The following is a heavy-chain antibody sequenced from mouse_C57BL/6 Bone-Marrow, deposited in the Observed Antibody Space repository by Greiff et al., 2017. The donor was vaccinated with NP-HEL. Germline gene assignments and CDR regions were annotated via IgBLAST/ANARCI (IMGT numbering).Heavy chain of an antibody. D-gene: IGHD1-1*01. CDR3: AHGSSYDYAMDY. CDR1: GYTFTSYW. V-gene: IGHV1-69*01. Sequence: QVQLQQPGAELVMPGASVKLSCKASGYTFTSYWMHWVKQRPGQGLEWIGEIDPSDSYTNYNQKFKGKSTLTVDKSSSTAYMQLSSLTSEDSAVYYCAHGSSYDYAMDYWGQGTSVTVSS. J-gene: IGHJ4*01. CDR2: IDPSDSYT.